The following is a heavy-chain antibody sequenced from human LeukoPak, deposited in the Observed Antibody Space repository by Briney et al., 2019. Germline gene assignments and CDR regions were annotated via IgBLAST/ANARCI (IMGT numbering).Heavy chain of an antibody. CDR3: ARDRQDYDFWSGYSP. V-gene: IGHV1-2*02. J-gene: IGHJ5*02. CDR2: INPNSGGT. D-gene: IGHD3-3*01. CDR1: GCTFTGYY. Sequence: ASVKVSCKASGCTFTGYYMHWVRQAPGQGLEWMGWINPNSGGTNYAQKFQGRVTMTRDTSISTAYMELSRLRSDDTAVYYCARDRQDYDFWSGYSPWGQGTLVTVSS.